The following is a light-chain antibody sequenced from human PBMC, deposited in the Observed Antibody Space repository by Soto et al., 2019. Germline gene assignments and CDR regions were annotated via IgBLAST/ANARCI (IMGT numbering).Light chain of an antibody. Sequence: QSVLTQSPSASASLGASVKLTCTLSSGHSSYAIAWHQQQPDKGPRYLMKLNSDGSLSKGDGIPDRFSGSSSGAERHLTISSLQSEDEADYYCQTWGTAIHDVVFGGGTKLTVL. V-gene: IGLV4-69*01. CDR2: LNSDGSL. CDR3: QTWGTAIHDVV. CDR1: SGHSSYA. J-gene: IGLJ2*01.